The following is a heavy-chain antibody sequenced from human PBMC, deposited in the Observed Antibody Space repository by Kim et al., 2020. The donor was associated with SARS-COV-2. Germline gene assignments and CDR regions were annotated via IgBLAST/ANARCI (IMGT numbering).Heavy chain of an antibody. CDR1: GFTFDDYA. D-gene: IGHD6-19*01. CDR3: AKDSIAVAGSAWNYYYG. J-gene: IGHJ6*01. Sequence: GGSLRLSCAASGFTFDDYAMHWVRQAPGKGLEWVSGISWNSGSIGYADSVKGRFTISRDNAKNSLYLQMNSMRAEDTALYYCAKDSIAVAGSAWNYYYG. CDR2: ISWNSGSI. V-gene: IGHV3-9*01.